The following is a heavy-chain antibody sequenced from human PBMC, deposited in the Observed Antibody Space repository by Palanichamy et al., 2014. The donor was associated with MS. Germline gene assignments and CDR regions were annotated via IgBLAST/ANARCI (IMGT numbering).Heavy chain of an antibody. CDR1: GYAFTDYA. D-gene: IGHD3-3*01. V-gene: IGHV1-3*01. CDR3: AREHDSWSGYSFDF. Sequence: QVQLVQSGAEVKKPGASVKVSCKASGYAFTDYAIHWVRQAPGQRLEWMGWINAGNGNTKYSQKFQSRVTITRDTSADTAYMELSSLRSEDTALYYCAREHDSWSGYSFDFWGQRTLVTASS. CDR2: INAGNGNT. J-gene: IGHJ4*02.